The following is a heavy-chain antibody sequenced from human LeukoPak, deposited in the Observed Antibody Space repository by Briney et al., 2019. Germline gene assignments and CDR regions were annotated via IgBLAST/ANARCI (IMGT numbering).Heavy chain of an antibody. J-gene: IGHJ4*02. D-gene: IGHD3-10*01. Sequence: PGGSLRLSCAASGFTFSSYAMSWVRQAPGKGLEWVSDISGSGGSTYYADSVKGRFTISRDNSKNTLYLQMNSLRAEDTALYYCAKDRLLWFGELLGGGFDYWGQGTLVTVSS. CDR3: AKDRLLWFGELLGGGFDY. CDR1: GFTFSSYA. V-gene: IGHV3-23*01. CDR2: ISGSGGST.